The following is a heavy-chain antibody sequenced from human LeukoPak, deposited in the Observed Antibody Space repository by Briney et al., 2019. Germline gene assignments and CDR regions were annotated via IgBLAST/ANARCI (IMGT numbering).Heavy chain of an antibody. Sequence: GGSLRLSCAASGFTFSSYSMNWVRQAPGKGLEWVSYISSSSSTIYYADSVKGRFTISRDNAKNSLYLQMNSLRAEDTAVYYCARAAGDLPLDWYFDLWGRGTLVTVSS. J-gene: IGHJ2*01. CDR3: ARAAGDLPLDWYFDL. D-gene: IGHD7-27*01. CDR2: ISSSSSTI. V-gene: IGHV3-48*01. CDR1: GFTFSSYS.